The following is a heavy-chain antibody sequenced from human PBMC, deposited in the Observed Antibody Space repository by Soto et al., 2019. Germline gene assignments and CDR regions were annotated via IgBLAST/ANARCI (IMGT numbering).Heavy chain of an antibody. Sequence: QVDLVQSGAEVKKPGASVTISCKASGSAITRYYMHRVRQAPGRGLEWLGTINPGVGSASYAQKFQDRVTIAKDTSTGTVYMDLRSLRTEDTAVYYCARDTIVWSLNGLDVWGQGTTVNVSS. CDR2: INPGVGSA. V-gene: IGHV1-46*01. J-gene: IGHJ6*02. CDR3: ARDTIVWSLNGLDV. D-gene: IGHD3-3*01. CDR1: GSAITRYY.